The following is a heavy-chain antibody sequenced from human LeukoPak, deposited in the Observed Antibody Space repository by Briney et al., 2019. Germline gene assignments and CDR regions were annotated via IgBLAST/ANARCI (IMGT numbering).Heavy chain of an antibody. CDR3: ARDIVDKWLRSLGMDV. Sequence: GGSLRLSCEASGFTFRSYAMTWVRQAPGKGLEWVSYIGSSGRIIYYADSVKGRFTISRDNAKNSLYPQMNSLRAKDTAVYYCARDIVDKWLRSLGMDVWGQGTTVTVSS. CDR2: IGSSGRII. CDR1: GFTFRSYA. J-gene: IGHJ6*01. D-gene: IGHD5-12*01. V-gene: IGHV3-48*04.